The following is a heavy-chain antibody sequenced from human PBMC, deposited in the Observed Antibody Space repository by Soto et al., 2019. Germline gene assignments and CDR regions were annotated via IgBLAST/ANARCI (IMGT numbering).Heavy chain of an antibody. D-gene: IGHD3-10*01. CDR3: ARDSVSYYRLFDS. Sequence: QVQLQESGPGLVKPSETLSLTCTVSGGSISSDYWSWIRQPPGKGLEWIGHIYYSGSTNYNPSLKSRVTISVDPSKTQFSLKLSSLTAADTAVYYCARDSVSYYRLFDSWGQGTLVTVSS. V-gene: IGHV4-59*01. CDR2: IYYSGST. J-gene: IGHJ4*02. CDR1: GGSISSDY.